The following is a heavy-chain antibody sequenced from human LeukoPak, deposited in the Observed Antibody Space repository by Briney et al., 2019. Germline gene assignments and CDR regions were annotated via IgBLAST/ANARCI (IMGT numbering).Heavy chain of an antibody. J-gene: IGHJ4*02. Sequence: PGGSLRLSCAVSVSGFTFSSHSMIWVRQAPGKGLEWVSAISGTGVRTYYADSVKGRFSISRDNYKNTLYLQMNSLRAEDTAVYYCARDRAMVTPYFDYWGQGTLVTVSS. V-gene: IGHV3-23*01. CDR3: ARDRAMVTPYFDY. CDR2: ISGTGVRT. CDR1: VSGFTFSSHS. D-gene: IGHD5-18*01.